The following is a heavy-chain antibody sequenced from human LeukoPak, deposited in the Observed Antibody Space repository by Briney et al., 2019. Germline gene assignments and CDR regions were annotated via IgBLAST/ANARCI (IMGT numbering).Heavy chain of an antibody. CDR1: GGTFSSYA. Sequence: SVKVSCKASGGTFSSYAISWVRQAPGQGLEWMGRISPILGIANYAQKFQGRVTITADKSTSTAYMELSSLRSEDTAVYYCARSKEMATIRAFDYWGQGTLVTVSS. V-gene: IGHV1-69*04. CDR3: ARSKEMATIRAFDY. J-gene: IGHJ4*02. D-gene: IGHD5-24*01. CDR2: ISPILGIA.